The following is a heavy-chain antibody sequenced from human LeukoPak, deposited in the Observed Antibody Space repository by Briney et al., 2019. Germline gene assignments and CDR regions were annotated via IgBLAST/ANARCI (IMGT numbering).Heavy chain of an antibody. CDR3: AREVRGGGTLGY. V-gene: IGHV4-59*01. CDR1: GGSISSYY. D-gene: IGHD2-15*01. J-gene: IGHJ4*02. Sequence: KPSETLSLTCTVSGGSISSYYWGWIRQPPGEGLEWIGYIYYSGSTNYNPSLKSRVTISVDTSKNQFSLKLSSVTAADTAVYYCAREVRGGGTLGYWGQGTLVTVSS. CDR2: IYYSGST.